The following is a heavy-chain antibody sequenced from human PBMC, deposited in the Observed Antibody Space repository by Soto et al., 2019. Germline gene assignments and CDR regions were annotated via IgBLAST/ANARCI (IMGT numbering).Heavy chain of an antibody. Sequence: EVQLVESGGGLVQSGGSLKLSCAASGFTFSGSSMHWVRQASGKGLEWVGRIRSKVNSYATAYAASVEGRFIISRDDSKNTTYLQMNSLKTEDTAVYYCTGRGTDRWDSGIGYWGQGTLGTVSS. CDR2: IRSKVNSYAT. CDR3: TGRGTDRWDSGIGY. CDR1: GFTFSGSS. V-gene: IGHV3-73*02. D-gene: IGHD1-26*01. J-gene: IGHJ4*02.